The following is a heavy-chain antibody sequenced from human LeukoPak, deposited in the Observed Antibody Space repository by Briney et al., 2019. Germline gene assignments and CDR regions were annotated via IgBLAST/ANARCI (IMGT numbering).Heavy chain of an antibody. CDR2: IYYSGST. Sequence: PSQTLSLTCTVSGGSISSGDYYWSWIRQPPGKGLEWIGYIYYSGSTYYNRSLKSRVTISVDTSKNQFSLKLSSVTAADTAVYYCARDGDYDILTGYLRAFDIWGQGTMVTVSS. D-gene: IGHD3-9*01. J-gene: IGHJ3*02. CDR3: ARDGDYDILTGYLRAFDI. V-gene: IGHV4-30-4*08. CDR1: GGSISSGDYY.